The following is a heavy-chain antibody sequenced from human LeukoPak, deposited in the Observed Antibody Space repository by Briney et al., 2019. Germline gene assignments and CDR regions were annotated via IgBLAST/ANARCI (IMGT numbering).Heavy chain of an antibody. CDR3: ATLRPRQQLVVDH. D-gene: IGHD6-13*01. CDR2: ISGSGSTK. J-gene: IGHJ4*02. V-gene: IGHV3-48*03. Sequence: PGESLRLSCAASGFTFSSYEMHWVRQAPAKGPEWVSYISGSGSTKYYADSVKGRFTISRDNALNSLHLQLSSLTDEDTAVYYCATLRPRQQLVVDHWGQGTLVTVSS. CDR1: GFTFSSYE.